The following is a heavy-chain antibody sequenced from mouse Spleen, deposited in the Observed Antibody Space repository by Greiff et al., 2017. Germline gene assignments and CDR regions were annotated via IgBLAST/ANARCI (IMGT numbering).Heavy chain of an antibody. D-gene: IGHD1-1*02. Sequence: VQVVESGPELVKPGASVKISCKASGYAFSSSWMNWVKQRPGKGLEWIGRIYPGDGDTNYNGKFKGKATLTADKSSSTAYMQLSSLTSEDSAVYFCAHYGAYWGQGTLVTVSA. V-gene: IGHV1-82*01. CDR2: IYPGDGDT. CDR3: AHYGAY. CDR1: GYAFSSSW. J-gene: IGHJ3*01.